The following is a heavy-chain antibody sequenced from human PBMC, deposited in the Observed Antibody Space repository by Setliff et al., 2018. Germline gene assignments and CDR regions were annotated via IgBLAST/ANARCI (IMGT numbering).Heavy chain of an antibody. D-gene: IGHD6-19*01. J-gene: IGHJ4*02. CDR3: ARENSPGFYSSGWYFDY. CDR2: IYYSGST. CDR1: GGSISSGDYY. Sequence: SETLSLTCTVSGGSISSGDYYWSWIRQPPGKGLEWIGYIYYSGSTYYNPSLKSRVTISVDTSKNQFSLKLSSVTAADTAVYYCARENSPGFYSSGWYFDYWGQGTLVTVSS. V-gene: IGHV4-30-4*08.